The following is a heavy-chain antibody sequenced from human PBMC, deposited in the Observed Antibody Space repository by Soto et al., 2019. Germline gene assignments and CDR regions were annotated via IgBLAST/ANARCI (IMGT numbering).Heavy chain of an antibody. CDR1: GFTFSGSW. D-gene: IGHD3-10*01. V-gene: IGHV3-74*01. CDR2: INDDGSAT. Sequence: EVQLVESGGGLVQPGGSLRLSCAASGFTFSGSWMHWVRQAPGKGLIWVSRINDDGSATSYADFVKGRFTIARDNGKDTLFLQMNGLRAEETAVYYCARGIFGSGTANDYWGQGTLVTVSS. CDR3: ARGIFGSGTANDY. J-gene: IGHJ4*02.